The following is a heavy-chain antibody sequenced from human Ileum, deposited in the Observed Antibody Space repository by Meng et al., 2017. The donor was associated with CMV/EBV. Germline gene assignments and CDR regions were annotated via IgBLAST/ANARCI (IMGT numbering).Heavy chain of an antibody. CDR1: GYSFIDYW. CDR3: ARHGLRGCSGANCYTSFYYFGMDV. D-gene: IGHD4/OR15-4a*01. CDR2: IFPHDSDI. Sequence: KVSCKGSGYSFIDYWIGWVRQMPGKGLELMGIIFPHDSDIKYSPSFQGQVTISVDKSISTAYLQWSTLKASDTAIYYCARHGLRGCSGANCYTSFYYFGMDVWGQGTTVTVSS. V-gene: IGHV5-51*01. J-gene: IGHJ6*02.